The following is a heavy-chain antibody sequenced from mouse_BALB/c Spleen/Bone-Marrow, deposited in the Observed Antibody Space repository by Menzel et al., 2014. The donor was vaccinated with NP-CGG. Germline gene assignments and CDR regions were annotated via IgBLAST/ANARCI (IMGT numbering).Heavy chain of an antibody. V-gene: IGHV5-9-1*01. CDR3: ARPNTDYFDY. J-gene: IGHJ2*01. CDR1: GFTFSSYA. Sequence: VKLVESGGGLVKPGGSLKLSCAASGFTFSSYAMSWIRQTPEKRLEWVATISSGGNYTYYPDSVKGRFTISGDNAKNTLYLQMSSLRSEDTAMYYCARPNTDYFDYWGQGTTLTVSS. D-gene: IGHD5-1-1*01. CDR2: ISSGGNYT.